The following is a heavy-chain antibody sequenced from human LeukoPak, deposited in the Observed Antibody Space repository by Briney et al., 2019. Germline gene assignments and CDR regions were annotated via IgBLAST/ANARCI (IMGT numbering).Heavy chain of an antibody. CDR1: GGSISSSSYY. J-gene: IGHJ6*03. CDR2: INHSGST. CDR3: ARGQVKYQLLSTYYYYYYMDV. D-gene: IGHD2-2*01. Sequence: PSETLSLTCTVSGGSISSSSYYWSWIRQPPGEGLEWIGEINHSGSTNYNPSLKSRVTISVDTSKNQFSLKLSSVTAADTAVYYCARGQVKYQLLSTYYYYYYMDVWGKGTTVTVSS. V-gene: IGHV4-39*07.